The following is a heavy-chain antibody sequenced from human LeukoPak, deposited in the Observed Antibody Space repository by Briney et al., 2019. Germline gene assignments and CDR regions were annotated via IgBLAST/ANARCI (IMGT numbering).Heavy chain of an antibody. Sequence: ASVKVSCKASGYTFTSYGISWVRQAPGQGLEWMGWISAYYGNTNYAQKLQGRVTMTTDTSTSTAYMELRSLRSDDTAVYYCARVTYTPRPALWFGDPPDYWGQGTLVTVSS. CDR1: GYTFTSYG. CDR2: ISAYYGNT. D-gene: IGHD3-10*01. CDR3: ARVTYTPRPALWFGDPPDY. V-gene: IGHV1-18*04. J-gene: IGHJ4*02.